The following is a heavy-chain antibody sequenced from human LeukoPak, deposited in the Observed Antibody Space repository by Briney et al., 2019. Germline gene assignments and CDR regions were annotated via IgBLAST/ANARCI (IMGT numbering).Heavy chain of an antibody. CDR2: ITSGGSST. D-gene: IGHD3-22*01. V-gene: IGHV3-23*05. CDR3: ARGDYYYDSSGYYYV. CDR1: GFTFSDYA. Sequence: GGSLRLSCAASGFTFSDYAMSWVRQAPGKGLEWVSTITSGGSSTFYADSVKGRFTISRDNSKNTLYLQMNSLRAEDTAVYYCARGDYYYDSSGYYYVWGQGTLVTVSS. J-gene: IGHJ4*02.